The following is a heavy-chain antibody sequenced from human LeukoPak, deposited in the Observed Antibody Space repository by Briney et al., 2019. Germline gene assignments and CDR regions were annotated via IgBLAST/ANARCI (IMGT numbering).Heavy chain of an antibody. CDR1: GFTFSSYA. J-gene: IGHJ4*02. D-gene: IGHD6-25*01. Sequence: PGGSLRLSCAASGFTFSSYAISWVRQAPGKGLEWVSAISNGGRTYYVDSVKGRFTISRDNSKNTVLLQMTSLRAEDTAVYYCAKESPYAAGGTGRVYYFDYWGQGALITVSS. CDR2: ISNGGRT. CDR3: AKESPYAAGGTGRVYYFDY. V-gene: IGHV3-23*01.